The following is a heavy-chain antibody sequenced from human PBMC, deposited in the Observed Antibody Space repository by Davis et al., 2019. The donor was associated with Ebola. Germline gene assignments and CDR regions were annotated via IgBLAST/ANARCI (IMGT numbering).Heavy chain of an antibody. J-gene: IGHJ4*02. CDR1: GYTFTSYY. V-gene: IGHV1-46*01. CDR2: INPSGGST. CDR3: ARELTIFGYNYFDY. D-gene: IGHD3-3*01. Sequence: ASVKVSCKASGYTFTSYYMHWVRQAPGQGLEWMGIINPSGGSTSYAQKFQGRVTMTRDTSISTAYMELSRLRPDDTAVYYCARELTIFGYNYFDYWGQGTLVTVSS.